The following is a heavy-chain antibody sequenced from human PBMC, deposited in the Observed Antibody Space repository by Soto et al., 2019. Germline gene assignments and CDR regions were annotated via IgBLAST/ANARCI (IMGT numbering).Heavy chain of an antibody. J-gene: IGHJ6*02. Sequence: PGGSLRLPCAASGFTFSSYSMNWVRQAPGKGLEWVSYISSSSSTIYYADSVKGRFTISRDNAKNSLYLQMNSLRDEDTAVYYCARDRVGATTLDYYYYGMDVWGQGTTVTVSS. CDR2: ISSSSSTI. CDR1: GFTFSSYS. CDR3: ARDRVGATTLDYYYYGMDV. D-gene: IGHD1-26*01. V-gene: IGHV3-48*02.